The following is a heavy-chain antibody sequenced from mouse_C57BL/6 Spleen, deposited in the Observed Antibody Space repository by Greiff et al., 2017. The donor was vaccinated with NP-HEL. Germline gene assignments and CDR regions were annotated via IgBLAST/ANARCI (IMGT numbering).Heavy chain of an antibody. CDR1: GYTFTSYW. J-gene: IGHJ4*01. V-gene: IGHV1-64*01. D-gene: IGHD2-4*01. CDR3: ASRDYDGGAYAMDY. CDR2: IHPNSGST. Sequence: QVQLQQSGAELVKPGASVKLSCKASGYTFTSYWMHWVKQRPGQGLEWIGMIHPNSGSTNYNEKFKSKATLTVDKSSSTAYMQLSSLTSEDSAVYYCASRDYDGGAYAMDYWGQGTSVTVSS.